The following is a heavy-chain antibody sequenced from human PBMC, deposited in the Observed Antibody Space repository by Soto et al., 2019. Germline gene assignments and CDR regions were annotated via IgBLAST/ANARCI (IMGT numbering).Heavy chain of an antibody. Sequence: GGSLRLSCAASGFTFSSYGMHWVRQAPGKGLEWVAVIWYDGSNKYYADSVKGRFTISRDNSKNTLYLQMNSLRAEDTAVYYCARGYSSSSVHMGRYYGMDVWGQGTTVTVS. CDR2: IWYDGSNK. CDR1: GFTFSSYG. D-gene: IGHD6-6*01. V-gene: IGHV3-33*01. J-gene: IGHJ6*02. CDR3: ARGYSSSSVHMGRYYGMDV.